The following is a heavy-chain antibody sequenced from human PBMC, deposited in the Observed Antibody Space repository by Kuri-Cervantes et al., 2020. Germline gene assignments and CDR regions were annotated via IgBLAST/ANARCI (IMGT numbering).Heavy chain of an antibody. D-gene: IGHD1-26*01. V-gene: IGHV4-38-2*02. J-gene: IGHJ4*02. Sequence: GSLRLSCTVSGYSISSGYYWGWIRQPPGKGLEWIGSIYHSGSTYYNPSLKSRVTISVDTSKNLFSLKLSSVTAADTAVYYCNLVGATTKIRTLDYWGQGTLVTVSS. CDR2: IYHSGST. CDR3: NLVGATTKIRTLDY. CDR1: GYSISSGYY.